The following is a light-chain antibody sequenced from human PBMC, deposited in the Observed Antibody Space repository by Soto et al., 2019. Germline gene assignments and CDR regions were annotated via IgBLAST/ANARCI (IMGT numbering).Light chain of an antibody. J-gene: IGKJ1*01. V-gene: IGKV1-13*02. CDR2: DAS. CDR3: QEFNSYPRT. CDR1: QGISSA. Sequence: AIQLTQSPSSLSASVGDRVTITCRASQGISSALAWYQQKPGKAPKLLIYDASSLESGVPSRFSGSGSGTDFTLTISSLQPEDFATYYCQEFNSYPRTFGQGPKVDIK.